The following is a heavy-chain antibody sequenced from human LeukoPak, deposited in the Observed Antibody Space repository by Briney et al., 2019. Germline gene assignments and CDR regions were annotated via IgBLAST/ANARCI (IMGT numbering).Heavy chain of an antibody. D-gene: IGHD1-26*01. J-gene: IGHJ5*02. V-gene: IGHV3-48*02. CDR1: GFTFRSYS. Sequence: GSLRLSCAASGFTFRSYSMNWARQAPGKGLEWVSHISSGSTTTYYADSVKGRFTISRDNAKNSLFLQMNSLRDEDTAVYYCARSAGGSYYDWFDPWGQGTLVTVSS. CDR3: ARSAGGSYYDWFDP. CDR2: ISSGSTTT.